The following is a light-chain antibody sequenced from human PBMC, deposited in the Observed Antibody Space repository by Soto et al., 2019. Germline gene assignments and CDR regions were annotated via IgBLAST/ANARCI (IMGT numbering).Light chain of an antibody. CDR2: AAS. CDR1: QSISSS. J-gene: IGKJ1*01. CDR3: QHRLSTPRT. Sequence: DIQMTQSPSSLSASVGDRVTITCRASQSISSSLNWYQQEPGKAPKLLIYAASSLQSGVPSRFRGSGSGPGFTLTISSLQPEEFATYYCQHRLSTPRTFGLGTKVEIK. V-gene: IGKV1-39*01.